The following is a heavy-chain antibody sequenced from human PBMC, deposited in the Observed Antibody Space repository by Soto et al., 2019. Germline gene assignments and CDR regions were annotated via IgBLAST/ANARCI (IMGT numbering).Heavy chain of an antibody. V-gene: IGHV1-18*01. CDR2: ISPLNGNT. CDR1: GYTFSRYG. D-gene: IGHD3-10*01. J-gene: IGHJ3*02. CDR3: ARDYFGSGRHYIFDI. Sequence: QVQLVQSGAEVKKPGASVKVSCKASGYTFSRYGITWIRQAPGQGPEWVGWISPLNGNTNYRQSLQGRVTMTTDTATSTAYMELRSLRSSDTAVYFCARDYFGSGRHYIFDIWGQGTMVTVSS.